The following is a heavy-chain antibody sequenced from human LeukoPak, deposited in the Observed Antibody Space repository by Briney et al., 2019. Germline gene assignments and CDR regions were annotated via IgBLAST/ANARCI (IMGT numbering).Heavy chain of an antibody. V-gene: IGHV3-23*01. Sequence: GGSLRLSCAASGFTFSSYAMSWVRQAPGKGLEWVSAISGSGGSTYYADSVKGRFTISRDNAKNSLYLQMNSLRAEDTAVYYCARRRSGHRYYYDSSGPIDIWGQGTMVTVSS. D-gene: IGHD3-22*01. J-gene: IGHJ3*02. CDR2: ISGSGGST. CDR3: ARRRSGHRYYYDSSGPIDI. CDR1: GFTFSSYA.